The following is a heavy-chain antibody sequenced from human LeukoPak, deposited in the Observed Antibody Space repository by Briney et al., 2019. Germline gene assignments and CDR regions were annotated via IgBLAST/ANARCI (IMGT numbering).Heavy chain of an antibody. CDR2: IKQDGSEK. CDR1: GFTFSSYW. Sequence: AGGSLRLSCAASGFTFSSYWMSWVRQAPGKGLEWVANIKQDGSEKYYVDSVKGRFTISRDNAKNSLYLQMNSLRAEDTAVYYCAKPLRFGELLSSLLGMDVWGQGTTVTVSS. D-gene: IGHD3-10*01. V-gene: IGHV3-7*03. J-gene: IGHJ6*02. CDR3: AKPLRFGELLSSLLGMDV.